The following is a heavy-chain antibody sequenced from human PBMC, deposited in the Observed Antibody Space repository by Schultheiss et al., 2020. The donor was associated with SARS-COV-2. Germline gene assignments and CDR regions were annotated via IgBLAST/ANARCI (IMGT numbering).Heavy chain of an antibody. D-gene: IGHD5-18*01. Sequence: ASVKVSCKASGGTFSSYAISWVRQAPGQGLEWMGWISAYNGNTNYAQKLQDRVTMTTDTSTNTAYMEVRSLRSDDTAVYYCARVAMGPYYYSYNMDVWGQGTTVTVSS. CDR3: ARVAMGPYYYSYNMDV. CDR2: ISAYNGNT. J-gene: IGHJ6*02. V-gene: IGHV1-18*01. CDR1: GGTFSSYA.